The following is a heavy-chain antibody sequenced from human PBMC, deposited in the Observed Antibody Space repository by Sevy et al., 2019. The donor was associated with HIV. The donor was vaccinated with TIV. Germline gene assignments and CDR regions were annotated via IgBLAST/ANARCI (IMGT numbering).Heavy chain of an antibody. D-gene: IGHD2-8*01. CDR2: ISSSGSSI. V-gene: IGHV3-48*03. CDR1: GFTFSSYD. J-gene: IGHJ5*02. CDR3: TRNGGAFDNGFDP. Sequence: GGSLRLSCTGSGFTFSSYDMNWVRQAPGKGLEWVSKISSSGSSIYYADSVKGRFTISRDNAKNSLNLQMNSLRAEDTAVYYCTRNGGAFDNGFDPWGQGTLVTVSS.